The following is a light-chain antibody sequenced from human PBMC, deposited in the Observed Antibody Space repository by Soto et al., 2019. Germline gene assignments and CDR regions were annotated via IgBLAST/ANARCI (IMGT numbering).Light chain of an antibody. CDR1: QTISSW. J-gene: IGKJ2*01. Sequence: DIQMTQSPSTLSASVGDRVTITCRASQTISSWLAWYQQKPGQAPKLLIYKASTLEGGVSSRFSGSGSGTEFTLTISNLQPDDFASYYCQQYNTYYTFGQGTKLEIK. V-gene: IGKV1-5*03. CDR2: KAS. CDR3: QQYNTYYT.